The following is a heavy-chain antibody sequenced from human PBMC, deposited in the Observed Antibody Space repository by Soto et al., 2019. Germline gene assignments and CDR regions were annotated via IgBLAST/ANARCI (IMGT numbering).Heavy chain of an antibody. Sequence: QVQLVQSGAEVKKPGASVKVSCKASGYTFTSYAMHWVRQAPGQRLEWMGGFNTGNGNTKYSQKFQGRVTITRDTSASTAYMELSSLRSEDTAVYYCVSVFYGDWGQGTLVTVSS. D-gene: IGHD4-17*01. CDR3: VSVFYGD. J-gene: IGHJ4*02. V-gene: IGHV1-3*04. CDR2: FNTGNGNT. CDR1: GYTFTSYA.